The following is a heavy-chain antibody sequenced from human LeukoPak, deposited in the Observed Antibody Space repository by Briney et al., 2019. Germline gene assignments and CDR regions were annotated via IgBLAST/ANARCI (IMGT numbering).Heavy chain of an antibody. V-gene: IGHV3-30-3*01. CDR3: ARGAYHIVVVTASTY. D-gene: IGHD2-21*02. CDR1: GFTFSNYT. Sequence: PRRSLSLSCAASGFTFSNYTMHWVRRAPGKGLEWVAVLSSDGSKKYYADSVKGRFTISRDISKKTLYLQMTSLRTEDTAVYYCARGAYHIVVVTASTYWGQGTLVTVSS. J-gene: IGHJ4*02. CDR2: LSSDGSKK.